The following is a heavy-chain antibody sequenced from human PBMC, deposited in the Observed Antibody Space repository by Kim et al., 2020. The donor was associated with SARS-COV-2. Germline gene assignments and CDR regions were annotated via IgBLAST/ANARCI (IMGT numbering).Heavy chain of an antibody. CDR2: ISAYNGNT. CDR1: GFTFTSYG. CDR3: ARDGDYSNYFPYGYYYYGMDV. Sequence: ASVKVSCKASGFTFTSYGISWVRQAPGQGLEWMGWISAYNGNTNYAQKLQGRVTMTTDTSTSTAYMELRSLRSDDTAVYYCARDGDYSNYFPYGYYYYGMDVWGQGTTVTVSS. D-gene: IGHD4-4*01. J-gene: IGHJ6*02. V-gene: IGHV1-18*04.